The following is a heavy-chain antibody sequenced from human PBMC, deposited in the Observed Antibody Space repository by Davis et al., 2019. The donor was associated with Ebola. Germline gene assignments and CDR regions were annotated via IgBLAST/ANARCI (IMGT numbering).Heavy chain of an antibody. CDR2: IYYSGST. V-gene: IGHV4-59*01. Sequence: MPSETLSLTCAVYGGSFSGYYWSWIRQPPGKGLEWIGYIYYSGSTNYNPSLKSRVTISVDTSKNQFSLKLSSVTAADTAVYYCARDYRDYYGSGSYYIYYYYGMDVWGKGTTVTVSS. J-gene: IGHJ6*04. D-gene: IGHD3-10*01. CDR3: ARDYRDYYGSGSYYIYYYYGMDV. CDR1: GGSFSGYY.